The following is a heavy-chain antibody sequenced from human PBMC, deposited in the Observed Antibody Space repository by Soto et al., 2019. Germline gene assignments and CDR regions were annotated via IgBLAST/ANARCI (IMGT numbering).Heavy chain of an antibody. J-gene: IGHJ5*02. V-gene: IGHV3-13*01. D-gene: IGHD3-22*01. CDR3: ARGRGDSSGYYYQDWFDP. CDR2: IGTAGDT. CDR1: GFTFSSYD. Sequence: GGSLRLSCAASGFTFSSYDMHWVRQATGKGLEWVSAIGTAGDTYYPGSVKGRFTISRENAKNSLYLQMNSLRAGDTAVYYCARGRGDSSGYYYQDWFDPWGQGTLVTV.